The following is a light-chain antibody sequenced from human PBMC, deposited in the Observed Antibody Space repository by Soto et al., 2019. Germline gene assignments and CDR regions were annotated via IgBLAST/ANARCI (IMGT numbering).Light chain of an antibody. J-gene: IGLJ3*02. CDR3: SSYTTTYTQV. CDR2: DVS. V-gene: IGLV2-14*03. CDR1: SSDIGGYNY. Sequence: QSALTQPASVSGSPGQSITISCTGTSSDIGGYNYVSWYQQHPGKAPKLMICDVSSRPSGVSNRFSGSKSGNTASLTISGLQAEDEADYYCSSYTTTYTQVFGGGTKVTGL.